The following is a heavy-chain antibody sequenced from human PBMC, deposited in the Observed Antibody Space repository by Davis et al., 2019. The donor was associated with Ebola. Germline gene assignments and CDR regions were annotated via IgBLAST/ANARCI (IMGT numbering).Heavy chain of an antibody. CDR2: IIPMFRSP. Sequence: SVKVSCKTSGGTFSSFAISWVRQAPGQGLEWMGGIIPMFRSPKYAQKFQGRVTITADESTKTVYMELASLTAEDTAVYYCARVQTGYYYDSSDSPSWFDPWGQGTLVTVSS. CDR3: ARVQTGYYYDSSDSPSWFDP. CDR1: GGTFSSFA. V-gene: IGHV1-69*13. D-gene: IGHD3-22*01. J-gene: IGHJ5*02.